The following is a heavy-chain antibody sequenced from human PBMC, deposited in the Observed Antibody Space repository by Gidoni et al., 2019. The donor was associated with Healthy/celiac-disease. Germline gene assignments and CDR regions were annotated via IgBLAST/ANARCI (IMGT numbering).Heavy chain of an antibody. CDR3: AGAVAGNAFDI. J-gene: IGHJ3*02. CDR2: ITHSGST. Sequence: QVQLQQWGAGLLKPSEPLPLTCAVYGGSFSGYYWSWIRQPPGKGLEWIGEITHSGSTNYNPSLKSRVTISVDTSKNQFSLKLSSVTAADTAVYYCAGAVAGNAFDIWGQGTMVTVSS. D-gene: IGHD6-19*01. CDR1: GGSFSGYY. V-gene: IGHV4-34*01.